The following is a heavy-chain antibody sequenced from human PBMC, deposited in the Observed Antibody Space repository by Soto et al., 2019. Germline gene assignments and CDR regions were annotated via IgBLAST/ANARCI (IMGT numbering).Heavy chain of an antibody. CDR2: ISGTGDSS. D-gene: IGHD1-26*01. V-gene: IGHV3-23*01. CDR3: AREGGRESGSYYLDY. J-gene: IGHJ4*02. CDR1: GFTFGSYA. Sequence: EVQLLESGGGLVQPGGSLRLSCAASGFTFGSYAMSWVRQAPGKGLEWVSLISGTGDSSEYANSVKGRFTISRDNAKNTVYLQMNGLRAEDTAVYYCAREGGRESGSYYLDYWGQETLVTVSS.